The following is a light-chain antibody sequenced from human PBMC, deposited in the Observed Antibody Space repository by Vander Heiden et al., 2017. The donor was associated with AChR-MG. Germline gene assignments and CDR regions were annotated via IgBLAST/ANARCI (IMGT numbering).Light chain of an antibody. CDR1: SPSIGVGYA. CDR2: EKS. J-gene: IGLJ3*02. CDR3: QSYGSSLSGSV. V-gene: IGLV1-40*01. Sequence: QSVLTHPLSVSGAPGHRVTISFPRSSPSIGVGYAVHGHQQLPGTAPKLLIYEKSKRPSGVPDRCSGAKSGTSDSLAITGLQAEDEADYYCQSYGSSLSGSVFGGGTKLTVL.